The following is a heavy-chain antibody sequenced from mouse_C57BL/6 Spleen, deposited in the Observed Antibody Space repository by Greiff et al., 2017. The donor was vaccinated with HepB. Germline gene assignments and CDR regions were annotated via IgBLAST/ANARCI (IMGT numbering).Heavy chain of an antibody. V-gene: IGHV5-6*01. CDR3: ARHGNPYMGDY. J-gene: IGHJ4*01. CDR2: LSSGGSYT. Sequence: EVKVVESGGDLVKPGGSLKLSCAASGFTFSSYGMSWVRQTPDKRLEWVATLSSGGSYTYYPDSVKGRFTISRDNAKNTLYLQMSSLKSEDTAMYYCARHGNPYMGDYWGQGTSVTVSS. CDR1: GFTFSSYG. D-gene: IGHD4-1*01.